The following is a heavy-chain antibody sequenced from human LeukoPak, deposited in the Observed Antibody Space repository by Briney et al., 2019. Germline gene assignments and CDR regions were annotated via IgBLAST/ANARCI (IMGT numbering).Heavy chain of an antibody. J-gene: IGHJ4*02. CDR3: AKASLDSGSYFEFDY. D-gene: IGHD1-26*01. Sequence: GRSMSLAWVAAGFTFSCYAIGWVRQAAGGGRGWVSAIRGSGGSTYYADSVKGRFTISRDNSKNTLYLQMNSLRAEDTAVYYCAKASLDSGSYFEFDYCGQGTLVTVSS. CDR1: GFTFSCYA. V-gene: IGHV3-23*01. CDR2: IRGSGGST.